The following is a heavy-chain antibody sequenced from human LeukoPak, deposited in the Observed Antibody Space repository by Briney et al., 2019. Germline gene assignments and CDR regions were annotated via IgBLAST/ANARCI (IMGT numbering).Heavy chain of an antibody. CDR3: ARVKQYQLRQGYYYYYMDV. CDR1: GGSITATRSY. Sequence: SETLSLTCSVSGGSITATRSYGVWVCQPPGKGLEWIASISFGGDTYYTPSLESRVLISVDTSKNTFSLRLTSVTAADTAVYYCARVKQYQLRQGYYYYYMDVWGKGTTVTVSS. J-gene: IGHJ6*03. CDR2: ISFGGDT. D-gene: IGHD2-2*01. V-gene: IGHV4-39*07.